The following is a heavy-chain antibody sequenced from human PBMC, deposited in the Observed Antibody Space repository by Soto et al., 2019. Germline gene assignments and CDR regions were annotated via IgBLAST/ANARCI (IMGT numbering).Heavy chain of an antibody. V-gene: IGHV3-48*02. Sequence: LRLSCAATGFTFSIYSMNWVRQAPGKGLEWLSYISTRSNSIYYADSVKGRFAISRDNAKNSMYLQIQSLRDEDTAVYYCAHPRGFGVFDAYDIWGQGTMVTVSS. CDR3: AHPRGFGVFDAYDI. J-gene: IGHJ3*02. CDR2: ISTRSNSI. D-gene: IGHD3-10*01. CDR1: GFTFSIYS.